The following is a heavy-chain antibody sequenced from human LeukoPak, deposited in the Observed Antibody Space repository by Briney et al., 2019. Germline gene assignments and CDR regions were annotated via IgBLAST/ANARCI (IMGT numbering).Heavy chain of an antibody. CDR2: ISYDGSNK. Sequence: PGRSLRLSCAASGFTFSSYAMHWVRQAPGKGLKWAAVISYDGSNKYYADSVKGRFTISRDNSKNTLYLQMNSLRAEDTAVYYCARGRYYYDSSGYYRGYYFDYWGQGTLVTVSS. D-gene: IGHD3-22*01. J-gene: IGHJ4*02. CDR3: ARGRYYYDSSGYYRGYYFDY. CDR1: GFTFSSYA. V-gene: IGHV3-30-3*01.